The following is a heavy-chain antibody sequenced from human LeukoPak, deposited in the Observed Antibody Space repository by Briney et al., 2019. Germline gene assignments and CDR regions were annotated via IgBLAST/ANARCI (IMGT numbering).Heavy chain of an antibody. J-gene: IGHJ4*02. D-gene: IGHD2-2*01. CDR2: IYYSGST. CDR3: ARYQPLLHGFDY. V-gene: IGHV4-59*01. CDR1: GGSINNYY. Sequence: SETLSLTCTVSGGSINNYYWTWIRQPPGKGLEWIGCIYYSGSTNYNPSLKSRVTTSVDTSKNQFSLKLTSLTAADTAVYYCARYQPLLHGFDYWGQGTLVTVSS.